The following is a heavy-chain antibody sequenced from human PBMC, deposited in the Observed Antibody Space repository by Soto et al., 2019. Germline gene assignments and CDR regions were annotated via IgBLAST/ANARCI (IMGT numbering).Heavy chain of an antibody. CDR2: ISGSGGST. D-gene: IGHD7-27*01. Sequence: EVQLLESGGGLVQPGGSLRLSCAASGFTFSSYAMSWVRQAPGKGLEWVSAISGSGGSTYYADSVKGRFTISRDNSKNTLDLQMNSLRAEDTAVYYCATGGVNWGSYFDHWGQGTLVTVSS. CDR3: ATGGVNWGSYFDH. CDR1: GFTFSSYA. J-gene: IGHJ4*02. V-gene: IGHV3-23*01.